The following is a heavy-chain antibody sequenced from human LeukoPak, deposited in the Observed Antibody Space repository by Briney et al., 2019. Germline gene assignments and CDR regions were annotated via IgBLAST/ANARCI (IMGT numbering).Heavy chain of an antibody. CDR1: GGSFSGYY. Sequence: SETLSLTCAVYGGSFSGYYWSWIRQPPGKGLEWIGEINHSGGTNYNPSLKSRVTISVDTSKNQFSLKLSSVTAADTAVYYCARALLYGYYVLWGQGTLVTVSS. CDR2: INHSGGT. CDR3: ARALLYGYYVL. J-gene: IGHJ4*02. D-gene: IGHD3-9*01. V-gene: IGHV4-34*01.